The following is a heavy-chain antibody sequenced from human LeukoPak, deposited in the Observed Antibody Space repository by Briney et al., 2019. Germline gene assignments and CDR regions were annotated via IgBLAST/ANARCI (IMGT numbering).Heavy chain of an antibody. CDR1: GGSFSGYY. Sequence: SETLSLTCAVYGGSFSGYYWSWIRQPPGKGLEWIGEINHSGSTSYNPSLKSRVTISVDTSKKQFSLKLSSVTAADTAVYYCARGLRLLPPRFDIWGQGTMVTVSS. CDR3: ARGLRLLPPRFDI. D-gene: IGHD1-14*01. J-gene: IGHJ3*02. V-gene: IGHV4-34*01. CDR2: INHSGST.